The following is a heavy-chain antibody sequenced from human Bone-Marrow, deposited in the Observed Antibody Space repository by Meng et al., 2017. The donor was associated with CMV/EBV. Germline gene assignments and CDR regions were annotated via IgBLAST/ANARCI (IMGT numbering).Heavy chain of an antibody. CDR3: ARKNGMDV. CDR2: IKQDGSEK. J-gene: IGHJ6*02. CDR1: GFTFSSHW. V-gene: IGHV3-7*01. Sequence: GESLKIPCAASGFTFSSHWMSWVRQAPGKGLEWVACIKQDGSEKYYVDSVKGRFTISRDNAKNSLYLQMNSLRAEDTAVYYCARKNGMDVWGQGAAVTVSS.